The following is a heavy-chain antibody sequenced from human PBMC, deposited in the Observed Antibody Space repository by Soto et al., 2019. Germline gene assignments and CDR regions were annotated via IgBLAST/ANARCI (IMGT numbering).Heavy chain of an antibody. Sequence: SVKVYGKGFGYTFTSYDMQWVGQAPGQGLEWMGGIIPIFGTANYAQKFQGRVTITADESTSTAYMELSSLRSEDTAVYYCARDGDDYEGGWAFDIWGQGTMVTVSS. CDR3: ARDGDDYEGGWAFDI. CDR1: GYTFTSYD. CDR2: IIPIFGTA. V-gene: IGHV1-69*13. J-gene: IGHJ3*02. D-gene: IGHD4-17*01.